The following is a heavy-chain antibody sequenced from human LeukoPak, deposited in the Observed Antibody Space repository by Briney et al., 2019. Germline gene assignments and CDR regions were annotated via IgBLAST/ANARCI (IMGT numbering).Heavy chain of an antibody. CDR2: IYHSGNT. Sequence: SETLSLTCAVSGYSISSGYYWGWFRQPPGKGLKWIGNIYHSGNTYSNPSLKSRITISVDTSKNQFSLKLTSVTAADTAVYYCARQGGSSRPYYYYYMDVWGIGTTVTVSS. J-gene: IGHJ6*03. V-gene: IGHV4-38-2*01. D-gene: IGHD6-13*01. CDR1: GYSISSGYY. CDR3: ARQGGSSRPYYYYYMDV.